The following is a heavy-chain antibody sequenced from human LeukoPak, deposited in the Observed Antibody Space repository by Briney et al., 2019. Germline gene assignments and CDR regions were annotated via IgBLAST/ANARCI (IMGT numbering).Heavy chain of an antibody. CDR3: ARDSWDYPTPDYYYYYGMDV. CDR2: IWYDGSNK. Sequence: GGSLRLSCAASGFTFSSYGMHWVRQAPGKGLEWVAVIWYDGSNKYYADSVKGRFTISRDNSKNTLYLQMNSLRAEDTAVYYCARDSWDYPTPDYYYYYGMDVWGQGTTVTVSS. D-gene: IGHD1-7*01. CDR1: GFTFSSYG. V-gene: IGHV3-33*01. J-gene: IGHJ6*02.